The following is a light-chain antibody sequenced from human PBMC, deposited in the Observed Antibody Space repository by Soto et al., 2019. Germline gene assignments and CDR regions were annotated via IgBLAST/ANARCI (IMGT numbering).Light chain of an antibody. V-gene: IGKV3-15*01. Sequence: EIVMTQSPATLSVSPGHRANLSCRASQSVSSNLAWYQQKPGQAPRLLICGASTRATGIPARFSGSGSGTEFTLTISSLQSEDFAVYYCQQYNNWPRTFGQGTKVDI. J-gene: IGKJ1*01. CDR1: QSVSSN. CDR2: GAS. CDR3: QQYNNWPRT.